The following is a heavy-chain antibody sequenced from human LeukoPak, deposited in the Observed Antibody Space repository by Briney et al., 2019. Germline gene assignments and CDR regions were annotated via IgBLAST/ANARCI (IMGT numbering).Heavy chain of an antibody. V-gene: IGHV4-61*02. Sequence: SETLSLTCTVSGGSISSGSYYWSWIRQPAGKGLEWIGRIYTSGSTNYNPSLKSRVTISVDTSKNQFSLKLSSVTAADTAVYYCARLGYYGSGSYYPYWGQGTLVTVSS. CDR1: GGSISSGSYY. D-gene: IGHD3-10*01. CDR2: IYTSGST. CDR3: ARLGYYGSGSYYPY. J-gene: IGHJ4*02.